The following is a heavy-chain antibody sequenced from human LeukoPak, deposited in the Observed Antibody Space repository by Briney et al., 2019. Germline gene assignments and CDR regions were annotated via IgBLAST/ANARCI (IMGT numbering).Heavy chain of an antibody. CDR2: INAGNGNT. CDR1: GYTFTRYA. CDR3: AREGSRQWLVLFGY. V-gene: IGHV1-3*01. D-gene: IGHD6-19*01. J-gene: IGHJ4*02. Sequence: ASVKVSCKASGYTFTRYAMHWVRQAPEQRLEWMGWINAGNGNTKYSQKFQGRVTITRDTSASTAYMELSSLRSEDTAVYYCAREGSRQWLVLFGYWGQGTLVTVSS.